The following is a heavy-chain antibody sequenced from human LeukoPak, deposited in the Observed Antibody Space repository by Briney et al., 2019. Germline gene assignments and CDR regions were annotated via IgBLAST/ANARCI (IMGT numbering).Heavy chain of an antibody. CDR1: GGTFSSYA. CDR3: AVGSGVVVPDWFDP. J-gene: IGHJ5*02. CDR2: IIPILGIA. D-gene: IGHD2-2*01. Sequence: SVKVSCKASGGTFSSYAISWMRQAPGQGLELMGRIIPILGIANYAQKFQGRVTITADKSTSTAYMELSSLRSEDTAVYYCAVGSGVVVPDWFDPWGQGTLVTVSS. V-gene: IGHV1-69*04.